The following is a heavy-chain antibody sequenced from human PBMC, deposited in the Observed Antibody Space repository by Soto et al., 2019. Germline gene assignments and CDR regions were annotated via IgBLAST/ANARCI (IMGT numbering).Heavy chain of an antibody. CDR1: GYTFTSYG. D-gene: IGHD3-10*01. Sequence: ASVKVSCKASGYTFTSYGISWVRQAPGQGLEWMGWISAYNGNTNYAQKPQGRVTMTTDTSTSTAYMELRSLRSDDTAVCYCARDSAMVRGVIIRGSYYYYMDVWGKGTTVTVSS. J-gene: IGHJ6*03. CDR2: ISAYNGNT. CDR3: ARDSAMVRGVIIRGSYYYYMDV. V-gene: IGHV1-18*01.